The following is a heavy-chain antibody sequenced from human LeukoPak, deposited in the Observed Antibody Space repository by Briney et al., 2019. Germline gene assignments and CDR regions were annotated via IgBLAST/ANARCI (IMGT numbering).Heavy chain of an antibody. D-gene: IGHD1-26*01. Sequence: GGSLRLSCAGSGFTFSDHYIDWVRQAPGKGLEWVGRSRNKANSYTTEYAAPVKGRFIISRDGSESSLYLQMNSLTAEDTAVYYCARGASPYYYYGKDVWGQGTTVTVSS. V-gene: IGHV3-72*01. CDR3: ARGASPYYYYGKDV. CDR2: SRNKANSYTT. J-gene: IGHJ6*02. CDR1: GFTFSDHY.